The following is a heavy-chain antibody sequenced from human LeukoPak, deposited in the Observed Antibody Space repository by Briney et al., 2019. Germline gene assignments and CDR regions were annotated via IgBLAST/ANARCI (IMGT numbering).Heavy chain of an antibody. CDR1: GDSVSTNSAA. D-gene: IGHD1-14*01. Sequence: SQTLSLTCAVSGDSVSTNSAAWNWIRQSPSRGLEWLVRTYYRSKWYNDYAVSVKSRITINPDTSKNQFSLQLNSVTPEDTAVYYCVRDDGIGLDAFDVWSPGTMVTVSS. J-gene: IGHJ3*01. V-gene: IGHV6-1*01. CDR3: VRDDGIGLDAFDV. CDR2: TYYRSKWYN.